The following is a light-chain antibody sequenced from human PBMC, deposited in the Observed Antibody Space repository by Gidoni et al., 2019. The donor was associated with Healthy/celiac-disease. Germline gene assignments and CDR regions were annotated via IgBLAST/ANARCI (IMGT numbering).Light chain of an antibody. CDR2: DAS. Sequence: EIVLTQSPATLSLSPGERATLSCRASQSVSSYLAWYQQKPGQAPRLLIYDASNRATGIHPARFSGSGSGTDFTLPTSSLEPEDFAVYYCQQRSNWPPHFGQGTRLEIK. V-gene: IGKV3-11*01. CDR3: QQRSNWPPH. J-gene: IGKJ5*01. CDR1: QSVSSY.